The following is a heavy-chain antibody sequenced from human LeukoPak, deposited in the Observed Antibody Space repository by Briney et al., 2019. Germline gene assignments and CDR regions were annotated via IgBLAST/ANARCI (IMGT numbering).Heavy chain of an antibody. Sequence: ASVKVSCKASGYTFTSYGISWVRQAPGQGLEWMGWIGAYNGNTNYAQKLQGRVTMTTDTSTSTAYMELRSLRSDDTAVYYCARSSYDFLTGSPLLNSFDYWGQGTLVTVSS. J-gene: IGHJ4*02. CDR2: IGAYNGNT. CDR1: GYTFTSYG. V-gene: IGHV1-18*01. CDR3: ARSSYDFLTGSPLLNSFDY. D-gene: IGHD3-9*01.